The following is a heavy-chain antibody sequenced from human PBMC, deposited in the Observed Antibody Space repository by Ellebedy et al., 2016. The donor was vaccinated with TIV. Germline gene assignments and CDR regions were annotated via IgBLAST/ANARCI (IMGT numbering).Heavy chain of an antibody. Sequence: ASVKVSCKASGGTFSSYAISWVRQAPGQGLEWMGGIIPIFGTANYAQKFQGRVTITADESTSTAYMELSSLRSEDTAVYYCARVPYLHDYGGNSVALGFDIWGQGTMVTVSS. CDR1: GGTFSSYA. J-gene: IGHJ3*02. D-gene: IGHD4-23*01. CDR2: IIPIFGTA. CDR3: ARVPYLHDYGGNSVALGFDI. V-gene: IGHV1-69*13.